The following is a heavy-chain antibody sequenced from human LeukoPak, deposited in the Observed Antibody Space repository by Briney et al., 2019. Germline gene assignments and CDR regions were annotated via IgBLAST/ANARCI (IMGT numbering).Heavy chain of an antibody. D-gene: IGHD3-22*01. CDR1: GFTFSSCA. Sequence: GGSLRLSCAASGFTFSSCAMHWVRQAPGKGLEYVSAISSNGGSTYYANSVKGRFTISRDNSKNTLYLQMGSLRAEDMAVYYCASYYYDSSGLIAHYWGQGTLVTVSS. J-gene: IGHJ4*02. CDR3: ASYYYDSSGLIAHY. CDR2: ISSNGGST. V-gene: IGHV3-64*01.